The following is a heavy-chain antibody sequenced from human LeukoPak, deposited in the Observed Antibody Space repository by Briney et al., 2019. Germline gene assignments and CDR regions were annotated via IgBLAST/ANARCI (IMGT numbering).Heavy chain of an antibody. CDR1: GFTFSSYA. Sequence: PGRSLRLSCAASGFTFSSYAMHWVRQAPGKGLEWVAVISYDGSNKYYADSVKGRFTISRDNSKNTLYLQMNSLRAEDTAVYDCARDSSLIGVGALSGMDVWGQGTTVTVSS. CDR3: ARDSSLIGVGALSGMDV. J-gene: IGHJ6*02. V-gene: IGHV3-30*04. D-gene: IGHD1-26*01. CDR2: ISYDGSNK.